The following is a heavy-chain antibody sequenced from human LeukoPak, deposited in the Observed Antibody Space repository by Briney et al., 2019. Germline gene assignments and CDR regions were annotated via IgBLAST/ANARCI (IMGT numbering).Heavy chain of an antibody. CDR1: RFTFSSYW. D-gene: IGHD4-23*01. Sequence: GGSLRLSCAASRFTFSSYWMSWVRRAPGKGLEWVSYISSSSSTIYYANSVKGRFTISRNNAKNSLYLQMNSLRDEDTAVYYCLIGNYSGNSPFDYWGQGTLVTVSS. J-gene: IGHJ4*02. V-gene: IGHV3-48*02. CDR3: LIGNYSGNSPFDY. CDR2: ISSSSSTI.